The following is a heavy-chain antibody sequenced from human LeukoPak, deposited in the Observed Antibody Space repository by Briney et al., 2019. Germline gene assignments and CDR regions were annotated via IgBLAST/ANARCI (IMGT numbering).Heavy chain of an antibody. V-gene: IGHV1-69*13. D-gene: IGHD3-22*01. CDR3: ARDASRGYYDSSGYWRSYWYFDL. CDR1: GGTFSSYA. CDR2: IIPIFGTA. J-gene: IGHJ2*01. Sequence: SVKVSCKASGGTFSSYAISWVRQAPGQGLEWMGGIIPIFGTANYAQKFQGRVTITADESTSTAYMELSSLRSEDTAVYYCARDASRGYYDSSGYWRSYWYFDLWGRGTLVTVSS.